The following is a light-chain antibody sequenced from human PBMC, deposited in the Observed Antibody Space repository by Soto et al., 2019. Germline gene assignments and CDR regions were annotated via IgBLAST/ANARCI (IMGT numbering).Light chain of an antibody. CDR1: HSVSSN. J-gene: IGKJ4*01. CDR3: QQYDDWPLT. V-gene: IGKV3-15*01. Sequence: EIVMTQSPATLSVSPGERATLSCRASHSVSSNLAWYQQKPGQAPRLFISGASTRATGIPARFSGSGSGAEFSLTISSLQSEDFAVYYCQQYDDWPLTFGGGTKVDI. CDR2: GAS.